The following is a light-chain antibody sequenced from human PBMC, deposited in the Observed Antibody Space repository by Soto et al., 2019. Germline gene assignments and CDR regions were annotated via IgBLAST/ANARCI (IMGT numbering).Light chain of an antibody. Sequence: QSALTQPASVSGSPGQSVTLSCTGTSRDVGGYNYVSWYQQHPGKAPKLMIYDVSNRPSGVSNRFSGSKSGNTASLTISGLQAEDEADYYCSSYTSSSTVVFGGGTKVTVL. J-gene: IGLJ2*01. V-gene: IGLV2-14*01. CDR1: SRDVGGYNY. CDR2: DVS. CDR3: SSYTSSSTVV.